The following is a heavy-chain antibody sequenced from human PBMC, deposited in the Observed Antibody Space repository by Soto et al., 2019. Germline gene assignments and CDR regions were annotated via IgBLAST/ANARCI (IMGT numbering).Heavy chain of an antibody. D-gene: IGHD5-12*01. J-gene: IGHJ6*03. CDR1: GFTFSSYS. CDR2: ISSSSSYI. CDR3: ARDEYSGYDSNYYYYMDV. Sequence: GGSLRLSCAASGFTFSSYSMNWVRQAPGKGLEWVSSISSSSSYIYYADSVKGRFTISRDNAKNSLYLQMNSLRAEDTAVYYCARDEYSGYDSNYYYYMDVWGKGTTVTVSS. V-gene: IGHV3-21*01.